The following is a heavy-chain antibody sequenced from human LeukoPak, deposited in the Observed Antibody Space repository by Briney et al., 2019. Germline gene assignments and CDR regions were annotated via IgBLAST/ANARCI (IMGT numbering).Heavy chain of an antibody. V-gene: IGHV1-46*01. CDR1: GYTFTSYY. CDR2: INPSGGST. D-gene: IGHD3-22*01. J-gene: IGHJ4*02. Sequence: GASVKVSCKASGYTFTSYYMHWVRQAPGQGLEWMGIINPSGGSTSYAQKFQGRVTMTRDTSTSTVYMELSSLRSEDTAVYYCASRYYDSSGYPYAPFDYWGQGTLVTVSS. CDR3: ASRYYDSSGYPYAPFDY.